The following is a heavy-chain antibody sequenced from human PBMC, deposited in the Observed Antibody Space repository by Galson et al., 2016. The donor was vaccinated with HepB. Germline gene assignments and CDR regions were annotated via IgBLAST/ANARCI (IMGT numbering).Heavy chain of an antibody. D-gene: IGHD3-9*01. CDR2: INPNSGAT. V-gene: IGHV1-2*06. CDR3: AREGPRRFFDWLADLSPFDY. CDR1: GYSFTGYY. Sequence: SVKVSCKASGYSFTGYYMHWVRQAPGQGLEWVGRINPNSGATNYAQNFQGRVTMTRDTSISTAYMELTGLRSDDTAVYYCAREGPRRFFDWLADLSPFDYWGQGTLVTVSS. J-gene: IGHJ4*02.